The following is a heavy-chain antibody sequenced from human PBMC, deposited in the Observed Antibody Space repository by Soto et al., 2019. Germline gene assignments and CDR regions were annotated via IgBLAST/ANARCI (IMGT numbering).Heavy chain of an antibody. J-gene: IGHJ5*02. CDR3: ASSSGSHPVT. V-gene: IGHV4-34*01. Sequence: PSETLSLTCAVYGGSFSGYYWSWIRQPPGKGLEWIGEINHSGSTNYNPSLKSRVTISVDKSKNQFSLKLSSVTAADTAVYYCASSSGSHPVTWGQGTLVTFSS. D-gene: IGHD3-22*01. CDR2: INHSGST. CDR1: GGSFSGYY.